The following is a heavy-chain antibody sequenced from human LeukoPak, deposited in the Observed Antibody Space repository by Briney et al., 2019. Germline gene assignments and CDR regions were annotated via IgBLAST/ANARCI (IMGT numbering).Heavy chain of an antibody. CDR3: ARGDRNDGDSIDY. CDR1: GYTFTSYA. V-gene: IGHV1-3*01. Sequence: ASVKVSCKASGYTFTSYAMQWVRQAPGQRLEWMGWINAGNGNTKYSQKFQGRVTITRDTSASTAYMVLSSLRSEETAVYYCARGDRNDGDSIDYWGQGALVTVSS. J-gene: IGHJ4*02. D-gene: IGHD1-1*01. CDR2: INAGNGNT.